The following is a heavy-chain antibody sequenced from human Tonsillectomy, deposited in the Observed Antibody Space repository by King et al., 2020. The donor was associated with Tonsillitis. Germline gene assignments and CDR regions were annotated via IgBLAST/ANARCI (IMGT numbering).Heavy chain of an antibody. V-gene: IGHV1-2*04. D-gene: IGHD3-9*01. CDR3: ARGDDILTGYYVGGWFDP. CDR1: GYTFTGYY. J-gene: IGHJ5*02. Sequence: QLVQSGAEVKKPGASVKVSCKASGYTFTGYYMHWVRQAPGQGLEWMGWINPNSGGTNYAQKFQGWVTMTRDTSISTAYMELSRLRSDDTAVYYCARGDDILTGYYVGGWFDPWGQGTLVTVSS. CDR2: INPNSGGT.